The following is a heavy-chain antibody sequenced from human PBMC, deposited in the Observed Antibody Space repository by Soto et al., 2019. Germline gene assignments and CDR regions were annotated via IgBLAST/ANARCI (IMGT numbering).Heavy chain of an antibody. V-gene: IGHV1-69*06. CDR2: IIPIFGTA. CDR3: ARVGSSSFGYYYYYMDF. Sequence: GASVKVSCKASGGTFSSYAISWVRQAPGQGLEWMGGIIPIFGTANYAQKFQGRVTITADKSTSTAYMELSSLRSEDTAVYYCARVGSSSFGYYYYYMDFWGKGTTVTVSS. D-gene: IGHD6-13*01. CDR1: GGTFSSYA. J-gene: IGHJ6*03.